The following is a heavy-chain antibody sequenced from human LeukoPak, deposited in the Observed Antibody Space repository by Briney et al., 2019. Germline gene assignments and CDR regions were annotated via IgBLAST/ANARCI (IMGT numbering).Heavy chain of an antibody. CDR2: INPNSGGT. D-gene: IGHD5-24*01. CDR3: ARDSWLQLSNYYMDV. Sequence: ASVKVSCKASGYTFTGYYMHWVRQAPGQGLEWMGWINPNSGGTNYAQKFQGRVTMTRDTSISTAYMELSRLRSDDTAVYYCARDSWLQLSNYYMDVWGKGTTVTVSS. V-gene: IGHV1-2*02. CDR1: GYTFTGYY. J-gene: IGHJ6*03.